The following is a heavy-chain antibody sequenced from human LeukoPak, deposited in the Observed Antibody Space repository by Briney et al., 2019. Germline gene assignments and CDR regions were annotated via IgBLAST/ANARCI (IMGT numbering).Heavy chain of an antibody. CDR3: ARLVEDYFNSGGYFSYFDY. D-gene: IGHD3-10*01. J-gene: IGHJ4*02. CDR2: ISAYNGNT. CDR1: GYTFTSYG. Sequence: GASVKVSCKAFGYTFTSYGINWVRQAPGQGLEWMGWISAYNGNTNYAQKLQGRITLTTDTSTSTAYMDLRSLRSDDTAVYYCARLVEDYFNSGGYFSYFDYWGQGTLVTVSS. V-gene: IGHV1-18*01.